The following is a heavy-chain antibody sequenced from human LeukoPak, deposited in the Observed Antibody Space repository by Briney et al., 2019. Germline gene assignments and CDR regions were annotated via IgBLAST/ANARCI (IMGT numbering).Heavy chain of an antibody. V-gene: IGHV4-34*01. D-gene: IGHD2-2*01. J-gene: IGHJ5*02. Sequence: SETLSLTCAVYGGTFSGYYWTWIRQPPGKGLEWIGEINHSESTTYNPSLKSRVTISVDTSKNQFSLKLTSVTAADTAVYYCARHERCSSINCIYNWFDPWGQGTLVIVSS. CDR3: ARHERCSSINCIYNWFDP. CDR2: INHSEST. CDR1: GGTFSGYY.